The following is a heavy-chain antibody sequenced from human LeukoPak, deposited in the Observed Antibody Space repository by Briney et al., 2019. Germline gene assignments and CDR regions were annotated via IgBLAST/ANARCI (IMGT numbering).Heavy chain of an antibody. Sequence: GGSLRLSCAASGFSFSSYWMSWVRQAPGEGLEWVANIKQDGSEKYYVDSVKGRFTISRDNAKNSLYLQMNSLRVEDTAVYYCAREYASSSGEFDYWGQGTLVTVSS. CDR2: IKQDGSEK. CDR3: AREYASSSGEFDY. V-gene: IGHV3-7*01. J-gene: IGHJ4*02. D-gene: IGHD6-6*01. CDR1: GFSFSSYW.